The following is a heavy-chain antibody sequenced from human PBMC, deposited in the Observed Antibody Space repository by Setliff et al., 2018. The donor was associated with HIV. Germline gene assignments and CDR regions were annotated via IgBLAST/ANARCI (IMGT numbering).Heavy chain of an antibody. CDR2: IYYSGRTSHSGST. Sequence: SETLSLTCTVSGDSITSGGYSWTWIRQPPGKALEWVGYIYYSGRTSHSGSTYYNPSVASRITISGDASKNQFSLKLTSVTAADTAIYYCARENGWLFGWFDPWGQGTPVTVSS. V-gene: IGHV4-30-4*08. D-gene: IGHD3-22*01. CDR1: GDSITSGGYS. J-gene: IGHJ5*02. CDR3: ARENGWLFGWFDP.